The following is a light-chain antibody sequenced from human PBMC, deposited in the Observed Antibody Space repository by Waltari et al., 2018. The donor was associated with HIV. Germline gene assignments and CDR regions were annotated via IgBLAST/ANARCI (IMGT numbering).Light chain of an antibody. V-gene: IGLV2-14*03. Sequence: QSALTQPASVSGSPGQSITISCTGITSDFRCYNYVSWYQQHPGNAPTLIIYDVNRRPSSVSNRFSGSKSGDTASLTISGLQTEDEADYYCTSNTGSNTQVFGAGTKVTVL. CDR3: TSNTGSNTQV. CDR1: TSDFRCYNY. J-gene: IGLJ3*02. CDR2: DVN.